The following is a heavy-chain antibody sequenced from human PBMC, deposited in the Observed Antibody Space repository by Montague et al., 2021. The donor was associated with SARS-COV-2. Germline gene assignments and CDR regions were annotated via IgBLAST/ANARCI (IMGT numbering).Heavy chain of an antibody. CDR3: ARGLTDVTVILVFVGASLYFDS. CDR1: GGSFSGHS. J-gene: IGHJ4*02. V-gene: IGHV4-34*01. CDR2: INHCGGT. Sequence: SETLSLTCAVYGGSFSGHSWTWIRQPPGKGLEWIGEINHCGGTXXXPSXXXRVTISVDTSKNQFSLKLSSLTAADTAVYYCARGLTDVTVILVFVGASLYFDSWGQGALVTVSS. D-gene: IGHD3-22*01.